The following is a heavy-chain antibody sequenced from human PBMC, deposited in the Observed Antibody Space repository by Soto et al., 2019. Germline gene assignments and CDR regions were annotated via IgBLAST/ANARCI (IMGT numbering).Heavy chain of an antibody. Sequence: QVQLVESGGGVVQPGRSLRLSCAASGFTFSSYGMHWVRQAPGKGLEWVAVIWYDGSNKYYADSVKGRFTISRDNSKNTLYLQMNRLRDEDTAVYYCARDIFGCSGGSCYSDGWFDPWGQGTLVTVSS. J-gene: IGHJ5*02. CDR2: IWYDGSNK. D-gene: IGHD2-15*01. V-gene: IGHV3-33*01. CDR3: ARDIFGCSGGSCYSDGWFDP. CDR1: GFTFSSYG.